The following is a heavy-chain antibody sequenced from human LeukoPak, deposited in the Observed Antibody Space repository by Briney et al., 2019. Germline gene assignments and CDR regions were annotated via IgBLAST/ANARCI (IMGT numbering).Heavy chain of an antibody. CDR1: GGSISSGPYY. V-gene: IGHV4-39*07. CDR3: ARPTTRGVLYFDY. J-gene: IGHJ4*02. Sequence: SETLSLTCTVSGGSISSGPYYWGWIRQPPWKGLEWLGNMYYGDNTYYNPSLKSRLTISVDTSKNQFSLNLRSVTVAQPAVYYCARPTTRGVLYFDYWGQGTLVTVSS. D-gene: IGHD3-10*01. CDR2: MYYGDNT.